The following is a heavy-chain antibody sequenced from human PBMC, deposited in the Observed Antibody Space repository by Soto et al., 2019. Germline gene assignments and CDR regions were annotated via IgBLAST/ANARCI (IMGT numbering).Heavy chain of an antibody. CDR3: ARGRYYSSSWSAYNWFDP. D-gene: IGHD6-13*01. J-gene: IGHJ5*02. V-gene: IGHV3-53*01. Sequence: ESGGGLIQPGGSLRLSCAASGFTVSSNYMSWVRQAPGKGLEWVSVIYSGGSTYYADSVKGRFTISRDNSKNTLYLQMNSLRAEDTAVYYCARGRYYSSSWSAYNWFDPWGQGTLVTVSS. CDR1: GFTVSSNY. CDR2: IYSGGST.